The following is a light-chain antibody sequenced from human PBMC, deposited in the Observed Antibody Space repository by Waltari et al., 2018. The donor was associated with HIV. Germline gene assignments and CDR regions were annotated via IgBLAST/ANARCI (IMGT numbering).Light chain of an antibody. J-gene: IGKJ1*01. CDR1: QTIGSRD. CDR3: HQYGASPWT. CDR2: GTS. V-gene: IGKV3-20*01. Sequence: EIVLTQSPGTLSLSPGDRATLSCRDSQTIGSRDVAWSQQTPGQAPRLLIYGTSNRATGIPDRFSGSGSGADFTLTISRLAPEDFAVYYCHQYGASPWTFGQGTKVEIK.